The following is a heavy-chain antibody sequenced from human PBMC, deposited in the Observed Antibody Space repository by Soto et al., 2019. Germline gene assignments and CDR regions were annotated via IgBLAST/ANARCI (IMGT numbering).Heavy chain of an antibody. CDR3: ARWKGRGYSGYDRKYSYYYYGMDV. D-gene: IGHD5-12*01. J-gene: IGHJ6*02. CDR2: IWYDGSNK. Sequence: GGSLRLSCAASGFTFSSYGMHWVRQAPGKGLEWVAVIWYDGSNKYYADSVKGRFTISRDNSKNTLYLQMNSLRAEDTAVYYCARWKGRGYSGYDRKYSYYYYGMDVWGPGTTVTVSS. V-gene: IGHV3-33*01. CDR1: GFTFSSYG.